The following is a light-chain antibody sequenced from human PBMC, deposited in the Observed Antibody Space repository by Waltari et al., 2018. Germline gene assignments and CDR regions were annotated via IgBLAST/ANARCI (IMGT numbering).Light chain of an antibody. J-gene: IGKJ1*01. V-gene: IGKV3D-15*01. Sequence: EIGMTQSPATLSVSPGEGATISCRASQGVTSKLAWYQLKAGQPPRLVNYEASSRATGIPARFSGSGSGTEGTLTISSLQSEDFAVYYCQQYHNWPPWTFGQGTKVEI. CDR3: QQYHNWPPWT. CDR1: QGVTSK. CDR2: EAS.